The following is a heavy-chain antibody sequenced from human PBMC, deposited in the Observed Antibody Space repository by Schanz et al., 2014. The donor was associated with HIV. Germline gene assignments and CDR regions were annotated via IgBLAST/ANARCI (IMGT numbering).Heavy chain of an antibody. CDR3: ARETSGFSTSWPPRYHYYGMDV. Sequence: ESGGGVVQPGRSLRLSCTASGFTFSSSGMHWVRQAPGKGLEWVAAMWYDESHKGYADSVKGRFTISRDNSKNTLYLEMNSLRPEDTAVYYCARETSGFSTSWPPRYHYYGMDVWGQGTTVTVSS. CDR2: MWYDESHK. V-gene: IGHV3-33*01. J-gene: IGHJ6*02. CDR1: GFTFSSSG. D-gene: IGHD6-13*01.